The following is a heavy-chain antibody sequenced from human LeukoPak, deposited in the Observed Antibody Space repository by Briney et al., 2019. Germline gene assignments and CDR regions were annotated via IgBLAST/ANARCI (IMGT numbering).Heavy chain of an antibody. CDR2: ISSSSSTI. J-gene: IGHJ4*02. CDR3: ARGNPLWFGEFSSY. CDR1: GFTFSSYS. Sequence: GGSLRLSCAASGFTFSSYSMNWVRQAQGKGLEWVSYISSSSSTIYYADSVKGRFTISRDNAKNSLYLQMNSLRAEDTAVYYCARGNPLWFGEFSSYWGQGTLVTVSS. D-gene: IGHD3-10*01. V-gene: IGHV3-48*01.